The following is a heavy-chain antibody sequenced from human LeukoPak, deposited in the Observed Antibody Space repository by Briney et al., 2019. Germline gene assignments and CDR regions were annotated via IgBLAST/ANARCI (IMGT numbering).Heavy chain of an antibody. V-gene: IGHV4-61*02. J-gene: IGHJ6*04. D-gene: IGHD6-6*01. CDR3: ARESSSVDV. CDR1: GGSISSGSYY. Sequence: PSQTLSLTCTVSGGSISSGSYYWSWIRQPAGKGLEWIGRIYTSGSTNYNPSLKSRVTISVDTSKNQFSLKLSSVTAADTAVYYCARESSSVDVWAKGPRSPSPQ. CDR2: IYTSGST.